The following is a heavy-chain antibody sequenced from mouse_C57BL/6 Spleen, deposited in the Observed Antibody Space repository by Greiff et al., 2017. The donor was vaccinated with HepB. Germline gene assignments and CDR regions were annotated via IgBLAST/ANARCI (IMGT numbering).Heavy chain of an antibody. Sequence: QVHVKQSGAELVRPGASVTLSCKASGYTFTDYEMHWVKQTPVHGLEWIGAIDPETGGTAYNQKFKGKAILTADKSSSTAYMELRSLTSEDSAVYYCTRWPYGSSYVWYFDVWGTGTTVTVSS. CDR1: GYTFTDYE. J-gene: IGHJ1*03. V-gene: IGHV1-15*01. CDR3: TRWPYGSSYVWYFDV. CDR2: IDPETGGT. D-gene: IGHD1-1*01.